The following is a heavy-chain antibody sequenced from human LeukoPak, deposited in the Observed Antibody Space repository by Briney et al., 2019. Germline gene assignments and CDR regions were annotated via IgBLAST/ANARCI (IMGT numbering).Heavy chain of an antibody. CDR3: ARLGSVGYYNYQYMDI. D-gene: IGHD3-10*01. J-gene: IGHJ6*03. V-gene: IGHV4-34*01. Sequence: PSETLPLTCAVNGGSLNGYYWGWIRQPPGKGLEWIGEINHIGNTNYDPSLRSRVTISVDTSKNQFSLSLTSATAADTAVYFCARLGSVGYYNYQYMDIWGNGTTVTVSS. CDR2: INHIGNT. CDR1: GGSLNGYY.